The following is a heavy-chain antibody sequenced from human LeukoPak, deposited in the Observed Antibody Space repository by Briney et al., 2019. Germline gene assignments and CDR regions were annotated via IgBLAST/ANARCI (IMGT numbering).Heavy chain of an antibody. J-gene: IGHJ4*02. D-gene: IGHD1-26*01. CDR2: ISGSSSTI. CDR3: ARDLSGTYPFDL. CDR1: RFIFSMFS. V-gene: IGHV3-48*02. Sequence: GGSLRLSCVASRFIFSMFSMNWVRQAPGKGLEWLSHISGSSSTIHYEDSVKGRFTISRDNAKNSLYLQMNSLRDEDTAVYYCARDLSGTYPFDLWGQGTLATVSS.